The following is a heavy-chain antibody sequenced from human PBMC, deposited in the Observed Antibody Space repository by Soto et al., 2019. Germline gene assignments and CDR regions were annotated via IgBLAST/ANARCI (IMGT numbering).Heavy chain of an antibody. V-gene: IGHV4-39*01. D-gene: IGHD6-13*01. CDR2: IYYSGST. Sequence: SETLSLTCTVSGGSISSSSYYWGWIRQPPGKGLEWIGSIYYSGSTYYNPSLKSRVTISVDTSKNQFSLKLSSVTAADTAVYYCARQQLAHYYYYGMDVWGQGTTVTVSS. J-gene: IGHJ6*02. CDR3: ARQQLAHYYYYGMDV. CDR1: GGSISSSSYY.